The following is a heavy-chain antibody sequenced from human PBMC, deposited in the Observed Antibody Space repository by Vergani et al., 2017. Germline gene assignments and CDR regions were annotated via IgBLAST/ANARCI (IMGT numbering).Heavy chain of an antibody. Sequence: QVQLVESGGGVVQPGRSLRLSCAASGFTFSSYGMHWVRQAPGKGLEWVAVISYDGSNKYYADSVKGRFTISRDNSKNTLYLQMNSLRSEDTAVYYCARVNRGITMVRGVNKYYYYYGMDVWGQGTTVTVSS. CDR3: ARVNRGITMVRGVNKYYYYYGMDV. D-gene: IGHD3-10*01. CDR2: ISYDGSNK. CDR1: GFTFSSYG. J-gene: IGHJ6*02. V-gene: IGHV3-30*03.